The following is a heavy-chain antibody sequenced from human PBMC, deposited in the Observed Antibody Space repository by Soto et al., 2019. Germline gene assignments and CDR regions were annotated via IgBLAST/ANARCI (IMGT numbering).Heavy chain of an antibody. D-gene: IGHD5-18*01. CDR2: IYPGDSDT. Sequence: GESLKISCKHSGFNFPTFWIGWVRQMPGKGLEWMGIIYPGDSDTRYSPSFQGQVTISADKSISTAYLQWSSLKASDTAMYYCARRLVDTGYYYGMDVWGQGTTVTVSS. CDR3: ARRLVDTGYYYGMDV. J-gene: IGHJ6*02. V-gene: IGHV5-51*01. CDR1: GFNFPTFW.